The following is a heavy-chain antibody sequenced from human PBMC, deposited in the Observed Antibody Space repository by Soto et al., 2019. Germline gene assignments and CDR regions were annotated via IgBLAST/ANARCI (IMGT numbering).Heavy chain of an antibody. CDR1: GFTFSNYW. Sequence: EVQLVESGGRLVQPGGSLTLSCAASGFTFSNYWMHWVRQAPGKGLVWVSRIHYDGMNTRYADSVNGRFTISRDNAKNTLYLHLNSLKVDDTAVYYCARDWYNFASVRARGGHWYFALGGGCTVVPVSS. J-gene: IGHJ2*01. CDR2: IHYDGMNT. V-gene: IGHV3-74*01. CDR3: ARDWYNFASVRARGGHWYFAL. D-gene: IGHD1-20*01.